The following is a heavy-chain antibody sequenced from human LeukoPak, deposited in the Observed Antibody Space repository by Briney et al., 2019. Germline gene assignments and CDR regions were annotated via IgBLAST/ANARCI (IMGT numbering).Heavy chain of an antibody. CDR2: ISYDGSNK. Sequence: GGSLRLSCAASGFTFSSYGMHWVRQAPGKGLEWVAVISYDGSNKYYADSVKGRFTISRDNSKNTLYLQMNSLRAEDTAVYYCAKDPGYSSGWPPYYYYGMDVWGQGTTVTVSS. CDR1: GFTFSSYG. CDR3: AKDPGYSSGWPPYYYYGMDV. V-gene: IGHV3-30*18. D-gene: IGHD6-19*01. J-gene: IGHJ6*02.